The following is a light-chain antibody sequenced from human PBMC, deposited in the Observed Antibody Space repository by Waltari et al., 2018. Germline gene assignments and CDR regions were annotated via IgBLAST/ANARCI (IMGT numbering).Light chain of an antibody. CDR3: QQYDFYSLT. Sequence: DIQMTQSPSTLSASEGDRVTITCRASHTINNYLAWYQQKPGNAPKLVIYDASSLESGVPSRFSGSGSGTEFTLTISSLQPDDFATYYCQQYDFYSLTFGGGTRVEIK. CDR1: HTINNY. CDR2: DAS. J-gene: IGKJ4*01. V-gene: IGKV1-5*01.